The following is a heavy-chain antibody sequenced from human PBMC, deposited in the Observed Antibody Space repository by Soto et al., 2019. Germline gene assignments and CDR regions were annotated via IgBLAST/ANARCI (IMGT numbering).Heavy chain of an antibody. D-gene: IGHD6-13*01. CDR2: TNHSGST. CDR1: GGSFSGYY. V-gene: IGHV4-34*01. J-gene: IGHJ2*01. CDR3: ARHGYSSSWYWYFDL. Sequence: SETLSLTCAVSGGSFSGYYWSWIRQPPGKGLEWIGETNHSGSTNYNPSLKSRVTISVDTSKNQFSLKLSSVTAADTAVYYCARHGYSSSWYWYFDLWGRGTLVTVSS.